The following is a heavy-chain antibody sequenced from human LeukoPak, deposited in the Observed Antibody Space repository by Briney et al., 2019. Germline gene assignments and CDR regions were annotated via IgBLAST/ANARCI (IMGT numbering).Heavy chain of an antibody. D-gene: IGHD6-19*01. CDR1: GFTFSHAW. V-gene: IGHV3-15*07. Sequence: GGSLRLSCAASGFTFSHAWMNWVCQAPGKGLEWVGRIKSKTDGGTTDYAAPVKGRFTISRDDSKNTLSLQMNSLKTEDTAVYYCATDTKGYSSGWYVGVFDYWGQGTLVAVSS. CDR2: IKSKTDGGTT. CDR3: ATDTKGYSSGWYVGVFDY. J-gene: IGHJ4*02.